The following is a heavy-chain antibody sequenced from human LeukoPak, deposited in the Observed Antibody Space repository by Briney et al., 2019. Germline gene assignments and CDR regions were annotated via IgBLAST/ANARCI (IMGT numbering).Heavy chain of an antibody. Sequence: GRSLRLSCAASGFSFSTYGMHWVRQAPGKGLEWVAMIWYDASGQHYADSVKGRFTISRDNARNTLYLQMNGLRVDDTAVYYCAKSDWFDPWGRGILVTVSS. CDR3: AKSDWFDP. CDR2: IWYDASGQ. CDR1: GFSFSTYG. V-gene: IGHV3-33*03. J-gene: IGHJ5*02.